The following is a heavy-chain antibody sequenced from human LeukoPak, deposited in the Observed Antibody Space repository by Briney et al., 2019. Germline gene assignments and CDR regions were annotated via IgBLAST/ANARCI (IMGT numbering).Heavy chain of an antibody. CDR3: ARHPRRYCSSTSCTPPYYFDY. J-gene: IGHJ4*02. Sequence: SETLSLTCTVSGGSISSYYWSWIRQPPGKGLEWIGYIYYSGSTNYNPSLTSRVTISVDTSKNQFSLKLSSVTAADTAVYYCARHPRRYCSSTSCTPPYYFDYWGQGTLVTVSS. CDR2: IYYSGST. V-gene: IGHV4-59*08. CDR1: GGSISSYY. D-gene: IGHD2-2*01.